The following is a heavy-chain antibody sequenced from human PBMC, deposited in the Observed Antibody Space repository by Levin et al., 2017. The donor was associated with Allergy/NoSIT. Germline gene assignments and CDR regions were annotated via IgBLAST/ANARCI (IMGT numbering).Heavy chain of an antibody. CDR3: ARQCYDILTGYYNFDY. CDR2: IYNSGST. CDR1: GGSISSSISY. J-gene: IGHJ4*02. D-gene: IGHD3-9*01. V-gene: IGHV4-39*01. Sequence: SQTLSLTCTVSGGSISSSISYWGWIRQAPGKGLEWIGSIYNSGSTYYNPSLKSRVTTSVDTSKNQFSLKLSSVTATDTAVYYCARQCYDILTGYYNFDYWGQGTLVTVSS.